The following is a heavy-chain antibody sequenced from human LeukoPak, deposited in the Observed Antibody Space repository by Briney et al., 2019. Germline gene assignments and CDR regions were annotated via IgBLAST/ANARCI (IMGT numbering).Heavy chain of an antibody. Sequence: SETLSLTCAVYGGSFSGYYWSWIRQPPGKGLEWIGEINHSGSTNYNPSLKSRVTISVDTSKNQFSLKLSSVTAADTAVYYCARGPILEVVPAAMKFDAFNTWGQGTMVTVS. CDR2: INHSGST. D-gene: IGHD2-2*01. CDR3: ARGPILEVVPAAMKFDAFNT. V-gene: IGHV4-34*01. J-gene: IGHJ3*02. CDR1: GGSFSGYY.